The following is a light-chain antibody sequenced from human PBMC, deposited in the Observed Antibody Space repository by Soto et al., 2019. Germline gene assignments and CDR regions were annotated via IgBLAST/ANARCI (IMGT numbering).Light chain of an antibody. CDR3: QEYNNYPALT. V-gene: IGKV1-5*01. CDR2: DAS. J-gene: IGKJ4*01. CDR1: QSIRSW. Sequence: DVQMTQSPSTLSASVGDRVTITCRASQSIRSWLAWYQQKPGKAPILLISDASNLENGVPSRFSGSGYGTEFTLTISSLQPDDFGTYYCQEYNNYPALTFGGGTKVEIK.